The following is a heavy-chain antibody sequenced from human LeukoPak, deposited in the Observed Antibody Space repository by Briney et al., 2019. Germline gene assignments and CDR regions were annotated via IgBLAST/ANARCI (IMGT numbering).Heavy chain of an antibody. Sequence: PGGSLRLSCAASGFTFSSYGMHWVRQAPGKGLEWVAVIWYDGSNKYYADSVKGRFTISRDNSKNTLYLQMNSLRAEDTAVYYCARDLYGYQLLSLRGFDYWGQGTLVTVSS. CDR3: ARDLYGYQLLSLRGFDY. CDR1: GFTFSSYG. CDR2: IWYDGSNK. V-gene: IGHV3-33*01. J-gene: IGHJ4*02. D-gene: IGHD2-2*01.